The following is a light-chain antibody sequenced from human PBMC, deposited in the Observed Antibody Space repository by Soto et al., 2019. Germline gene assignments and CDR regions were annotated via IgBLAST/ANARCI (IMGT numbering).Light chain of an antibody. V-gene: IGKV1-39*01. CDR2: GAS. CDR3: QQSFSTPRT. Sequence: DIQMTQSPSSLSASVGDRVTITCRASQSVSNCLHWYQHKSGKAPKLLIYGASTLQSGVPSRFNGSGSGTDFTLTITSLQPEDFATYFCQQSFSTPRTFGQGTKLEIK. J-gene: IGKJ2*01. CDR1: QSVSNC.